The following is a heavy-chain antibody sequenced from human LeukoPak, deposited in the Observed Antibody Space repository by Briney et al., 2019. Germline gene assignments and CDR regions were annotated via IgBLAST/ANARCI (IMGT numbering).Heavy chain of an antibody. J-gene: IGHJ6*02. Sequence: ASVTVSCKASGYTFTGYYMHWVRQAPGQGLEWMGWINPNSGGTNYAQKFQGRVTMTRDTSISTAYMELSRLRSDDTAVYYCARFGYGEIRGQLDLERRYYYYGMDVWGQGTTVTVSS. V-gene: IGHV1-2*02. CDR1: GYTFTGYY. CDR3: ARFGYGEIRGQLDLERRYYYYGMDV. D-gene: IGHD1-1*01. CDR2: INPNSGGT.